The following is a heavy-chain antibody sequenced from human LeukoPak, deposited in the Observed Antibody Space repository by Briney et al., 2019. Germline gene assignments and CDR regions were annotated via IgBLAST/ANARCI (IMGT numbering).Heavy chain of an antibody. CDR3: ARVNYYETTNWFDP. CDR1: GGSFSGYY. Sequence: PSETLSLTCAVYGGSFSGYYWSWIRQPPGKGLEWIGEINHSGSTNYNPSLKSRVTISVDTSKNQFSLKLSSVTAADTAVYYCARVNYYETTNWFDPWGQGTLVTVSS. CDR2: INHSGST. D-gene: IGHD3-22*01. V-gene: IGHV4-34*01. J-gene: IGHJ5*02.